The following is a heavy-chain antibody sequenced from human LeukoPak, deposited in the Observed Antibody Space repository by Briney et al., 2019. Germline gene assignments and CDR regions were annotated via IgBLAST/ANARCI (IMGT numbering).Heavy chain of an antibody. CDR2: TYCRSKLFN. V-gene: IGHV6-1*01. Sequence: SQTLSLTCAISGDXVSRNNVGWNWIRQSPSRGLEWLGRTYCRSKLFNDYAVSVKSRITINPDTSKNHFSLQLNSVTPEDTTVYYCARHETSSDFDYWGQGTLVTVSS. J-gene: IGHJ4*02. CDR1: GDXVSRNNVG. CDR3: ARHETSSDFDY. D-gene: IGHD6-6*01.